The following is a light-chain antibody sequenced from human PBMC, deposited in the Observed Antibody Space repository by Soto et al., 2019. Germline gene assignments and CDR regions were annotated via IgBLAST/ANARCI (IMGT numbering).Light chain of an antibody. J-gene: IGKJ1*01. Sequence: DIQMTQSPSNLSASVGDRVTVACRASQSSGNWQAWYQQKPGKAPNLLIYKASTLESGAPSRFSGSGSGTEFIFTISSLQPDDSATYYCQQYNGTFGQGTKVDIK. CDR1: QSSGNW. V-gene: IGKV1-5*03. CDR2: KAS. CDR3: QQYNGT.